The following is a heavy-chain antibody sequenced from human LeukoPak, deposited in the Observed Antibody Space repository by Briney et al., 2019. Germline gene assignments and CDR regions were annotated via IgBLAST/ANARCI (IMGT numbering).Heavy chain of an antibody. Sequence: AGSLRLSCAASGFSFSRYDIHWVRQAPGKGLEWVAFIRYDGSNKNYADSVKGRFTISRDNFMSTVYLQMNSLRAEDTAVYYCAKDRQTITIFGVVNTPRANFDYWGQGTLVTVSS. CDR3: AKDRQTITIFGVVNTPRANFDY. CDR1: GFSFSRYD. J-gene: IGHJ4*02. CDR2: IRYDGSNK. D-gene: IGHD3-3*01. V-gene: IGHV3-30*02.